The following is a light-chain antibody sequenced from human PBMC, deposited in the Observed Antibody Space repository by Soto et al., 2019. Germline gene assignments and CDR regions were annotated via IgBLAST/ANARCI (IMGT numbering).Light chain of an antibody. CDR2: LGS. Sequence: DIVMTQSPLSLPVTPGEPASISCRSSQSLLHSTGYNYLDWYLQKPGQSPQLLIYLGSNRASGVPDMFSGRGSGTDFTLKISRVEAEDVGVYYCMQALQTWTFGQGTKVEIK. CDR3: MQALQTWT. J-gene: IGKJ1*01. CDR1: QSLLHSTGYNY. V-gene: IGKV2-28*01.